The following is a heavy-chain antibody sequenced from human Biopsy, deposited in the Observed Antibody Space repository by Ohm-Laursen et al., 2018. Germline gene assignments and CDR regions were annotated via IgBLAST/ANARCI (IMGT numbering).Heavy chain of an antibody. D-gene: IGHD4/OR15-4a*01. CDR2: IYASETT. CDR3: AREFTYNYGAKGALDI. Sequence: PSQTLSLTRTVSGGSLSGYSWNWIRQPAGKGLEWIGRIYASETTHFNPSLRSRLIMSVDTSRNQFSLRLSSVTAADTAIYYCAREFTYNYGAKGALDIWGQGTKVTVSS. J-gene: IGHJ3*02. V-gene: IGHV4-4*07. CDR1: GGSLSGYS.